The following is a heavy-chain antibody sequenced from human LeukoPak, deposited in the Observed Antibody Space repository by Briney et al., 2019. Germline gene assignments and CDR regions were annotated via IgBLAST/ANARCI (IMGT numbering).Heavy chain of an antibody. CDR1: GFTFSTYW. CDR2: IKPDGSEK. Sequence: GGSLRLSCAASGFTFSTYWMNWVRQAPGKGLEWVANIKPDGSEKYYVDSVKGRFTISRDNSKNTLYLQMNSLRAEDTAVYYCAADILTGYPEDYFDYWGQGTLVTVSS. D-gene: IGHD3-9*01. V-gene: IGHV3-7*03. CDR3: AADILTGYPEDYFDY. J-gene: IGHJ4*02.